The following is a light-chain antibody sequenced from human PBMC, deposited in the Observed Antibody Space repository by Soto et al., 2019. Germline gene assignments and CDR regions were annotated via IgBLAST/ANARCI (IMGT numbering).Light chain of an antibody. V-gene: IGKV3-20*01. J-gene: IGKJ2*01. CDR3: QQYAGSPRT. CDR2: DAY. Sequence: EIVLTQSPGTLSLSPGDTATLSCRASQSVRSNFLAWYQHKPGQAPRLLIHDAYSRATGIPDRVSSSGSDRDFSLTISRLEPEDFAVYYCQQYAGSPRTFGQGTKLESK. CDR1: QSVRSNF.